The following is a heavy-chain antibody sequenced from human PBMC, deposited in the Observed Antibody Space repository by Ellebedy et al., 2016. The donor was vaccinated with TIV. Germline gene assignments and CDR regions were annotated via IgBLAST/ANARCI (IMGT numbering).Heavy chain of an antibody. V-gene: IGHV4-4*07. CDR2: IYTSGTT. Sequence: SETLSLXCTVSGDSITNHYWSWIRQPAGKALEWIGRIYTSGTTRYNPSLKSRVTISADTSKREIFLNLISVTAADTAVYYCARDQYNWNDVGAFDIWGQGTMVTVSS. J-gene: IGHJ3*02. CDR1: GDSITNHY. CDR3: ARDQYNWNDVGAFDI. D-gene: IGHD1-1*01.